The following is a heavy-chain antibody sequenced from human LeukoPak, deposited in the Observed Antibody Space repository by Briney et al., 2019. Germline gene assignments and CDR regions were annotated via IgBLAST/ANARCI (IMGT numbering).Heavy chain of an antibody. Sequence: SETLSLTCTVSGGSISSDYWSWIRQPAGKGLEWMRRIFTSGSTSYNPSLKSRVTVSLDTSKNQFSLKLSSVTAADTAVYFCSRGGANDLWGQGTLVTVSS. CDR1: GGSISSDY. D-gene: IGHD3-16*01. J-gene: IGHJ5*02. CDR3: SRGGANDL. CDR2: IFTSGST. V-gene: IGHV4-4*07.